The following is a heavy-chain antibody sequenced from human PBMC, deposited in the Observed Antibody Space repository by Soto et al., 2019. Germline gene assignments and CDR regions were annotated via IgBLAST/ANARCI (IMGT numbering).Heavy chain of an antibody. V-gene: IGHV4-59*01. Sequence: PSETLSLTCTVSGGSISSYYWSWIRQPPGKGLEWIGYIYYSGSTNYNPSLKSRVTISVDTSKNQFSLKLSSVTAADTAVYYCARVIEYSSSSWFDPWGQGTLVTVSS. J-gene: IGHJ5*02. CDR3: ARVIEYSSSSWFDP. D-gene: IGHD6-6*01. CDR2: IYYSGST. CDR1: GGSISSYY.